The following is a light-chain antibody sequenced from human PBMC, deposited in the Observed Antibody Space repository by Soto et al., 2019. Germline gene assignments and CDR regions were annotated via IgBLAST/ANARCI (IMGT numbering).Light chain of an antibody. CDR2: GNS. J-gene: IGLJ3*02. CDR1: SSNIGAGYD. Sequence: QTVVTQPPSVSGAPGQRVTISCTGRSSNIGAGYDVYWYQQVPGTAPKLLIYGNSNRPSGVPDRFSGSKSGTSASLAITGLQAEDEADYYCQSYDSSLSGRVFGGGTKVTVL. V-gene: IGLV1-40*01. CDR3: QSYDSSLSGRV.